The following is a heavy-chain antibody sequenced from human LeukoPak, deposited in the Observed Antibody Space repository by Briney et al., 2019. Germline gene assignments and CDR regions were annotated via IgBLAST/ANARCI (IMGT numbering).Heavy chain of an antibody. CDR1: GYTFTSYY. CDR3: ARPVGVWGFDP. CDR2: INPSGGST. V-gene: IGHV1-46*01. Sequence: VASVKVSCKASGYTFTSYYMHWARQAPGQGLEWMGIINPSGGSTSYAQKFQGRVTMTRDTSTSTVYMELSSLRSEDTAVYYCARPVGVWGFDPWGQGTLVTVSS. J-gene: IGHJ5*02. D-gene: IGHD1-26*01.